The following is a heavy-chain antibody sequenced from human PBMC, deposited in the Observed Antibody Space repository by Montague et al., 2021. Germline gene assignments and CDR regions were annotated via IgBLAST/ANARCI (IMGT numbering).Heavy chain of an antibody. D-gene: IGHD3-22*01. J-gene: IGHJ3*02. CDR3: VKGGYYSYDALEI. Sequence: TYLDSVKCRSTVSRDNAKNTVYVQMNTLRSEDTAVYYCVKGGYYSYDALEIWGQGTVV. V-gene: IGHV3-74*03.